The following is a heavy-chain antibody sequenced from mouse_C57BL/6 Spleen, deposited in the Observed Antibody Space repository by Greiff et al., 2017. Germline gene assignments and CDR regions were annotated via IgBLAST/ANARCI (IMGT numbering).Heavy chain of an antibody. CDR3: AKKGGYLGFDV. CDR1: GFSLTSYG. CDR2: IWRGGST. Sequence: VKLQESGPGLVQPSQSLSITCTVSGFSLTSYGVHWVRQSPGKGLEWLGVIWRGGSTDYNAAFMSRLSITKDNSKSQVFFKMNSLQADDTAIYYCAKKGGYLGFDVWGTGTTVTVSS. V-gene: IGHV2-5*01. D-gene: IGHD2-2*01. J-gene: IGHJ1*03.